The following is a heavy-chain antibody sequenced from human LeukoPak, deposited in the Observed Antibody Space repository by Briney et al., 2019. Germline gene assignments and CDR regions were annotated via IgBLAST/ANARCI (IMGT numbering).Heavy chain of an antibody. CDR3: AELGITMIGGV. CDR1: GFTFDDYG. J-gene: IGHJ6*04. V-gene: IGHV3-48*03. Sequence: LGGSLRLSCAASGFTFDDYGMNWVRQAPGKGLEWVSYISSSGSTIYYADSVKGRFTISRDNAKNSLYLQMNSLRAEDTAVYYCAELGITMIGGVWGKGTTVTISS. CDR2: ISSSGSTI. D-gene: IGHD3-10*02.